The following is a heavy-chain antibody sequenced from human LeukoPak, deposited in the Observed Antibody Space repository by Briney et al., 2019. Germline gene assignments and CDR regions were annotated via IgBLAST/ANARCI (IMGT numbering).Heavy chain of an antibody. CDR1: GGSISSSSYY. V-gene: IGHV4-39*01. Sequence: SETLSLTCTVSGGSISSSSYYWGWLRQPPGEGVEWIASIYYSGSTYYNPSLKSRVTISVATSKNQFSLKLSSVTAADTAVYYCARQRQAIYYYYYMDVWGKGTTVTVSS. CDR2: IYYSGST. CDR3: ARQRQAIYYYYYMDV. J-gene: IGHJ6*03.